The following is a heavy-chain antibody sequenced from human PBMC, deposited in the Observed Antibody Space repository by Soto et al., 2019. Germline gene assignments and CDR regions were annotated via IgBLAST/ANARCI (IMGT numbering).Heavy chain of an antibody. CDR2: IKQDGSEK. CDR3: ARQRMTTPPYYYYYGMDV. Sequence: AGGSLRLSCAASGFTFSSYWMSWVRQAPGKGLEWVANIKQDGSEKYYVDSVKGRFTISRDNAKNSLYLQMNSLRAEDTAVYYCARQRMTTPPYYYYYGMDVWGQGTTVTVSS. CDR1: GFTFSSYW. J-gene: IGHJ6*02. D-gene: IGHD4-17*01. V-gene: IGHV3-7*01.